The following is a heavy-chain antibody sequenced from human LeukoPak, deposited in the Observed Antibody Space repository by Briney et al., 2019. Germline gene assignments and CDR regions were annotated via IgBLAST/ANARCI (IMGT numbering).Heavy chain of an antibody. CDR3: ARAPSITMVRGVIRPAGAFDI. Sequence: GGSLRLSCAASGFIFSSNAMSWVRQAPGKGLEWVAALSSSGESTYYADSVKGRFTISRDTSKNMLYLQMTSLRAEDTALYYCARAPSITMVRGVIRPAGAFDIWGQGTMVTVSS. J-gene: IGHJ3*02. D-gene: IGHD3-10*01. CDR1: GFIFSSNA. V-gene: IGHV3-23*01. CDR2: LSSSGEST.